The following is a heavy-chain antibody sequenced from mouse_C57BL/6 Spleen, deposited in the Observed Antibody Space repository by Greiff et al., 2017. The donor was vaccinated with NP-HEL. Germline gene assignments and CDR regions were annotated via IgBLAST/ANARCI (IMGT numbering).Heavy chain of an antibody. CDR3: ARGDYGSSYDCYFDV. D-gene: IGHD1-1*01. V-gene: IGHV1-80*01. CDR2: IYPGDGDT. J-gene: IGHJ1*03. Sequence: QVQLKESGAELVKPGASVKISCKASGYAFSSYWMNWVKQRPGKGLEWIGQIYPGDGDTNYNGKFKGKATLTADKSSSTAYMQLSSLTSEDSAVYFCARGDYGSSYDCYFDVWGTGTTVTVSS. CDR1: GYAFSSYW.